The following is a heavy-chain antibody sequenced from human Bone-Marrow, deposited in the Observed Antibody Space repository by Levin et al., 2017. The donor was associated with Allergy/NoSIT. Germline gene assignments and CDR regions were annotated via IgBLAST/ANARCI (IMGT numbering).Heavy chain of an antibody. V-gene: IGHV3-9*01. D-gene: IGHD6-19*01. Sequence: GGSLRLSCAASGFTFDDYAMHWVRQAPGKGLEWVSGISWNSGSIGYADSVKGRFTISRDNAKNSLYLQMNSLRAEDTALYYCAKAWLPHGGGSDYWGQGTLVTVSS. CDR1: GFTFDDYA. CDR3: AKAWLPHGGGSDY. J-gene: IGHJ4*02. CDR2: ISWNSGSI.